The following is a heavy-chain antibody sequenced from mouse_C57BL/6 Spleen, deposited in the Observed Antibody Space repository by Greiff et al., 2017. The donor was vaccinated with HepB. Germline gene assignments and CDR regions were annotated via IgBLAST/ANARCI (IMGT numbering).Heavy chain of an antibody. V-gene: IGHV1-50*01. J-gene: IGHJ2*01. CDR1: GYTFTSYW. CDR3: ASYGRYYFDY. D-gene: IGHD1-2*01. CDR2: IDPSDSYT. Sequence: VQLQQPGAELVKPGASVKLSCKASGYTFTSYWMQWVKQRPGQGLEWIGEIDPSDSYTNYNQKFKGKATLTVDTSSSTAYMQLSSLTSEDSAVYYCASYGRYYFDYWGQGTTLTVSS.